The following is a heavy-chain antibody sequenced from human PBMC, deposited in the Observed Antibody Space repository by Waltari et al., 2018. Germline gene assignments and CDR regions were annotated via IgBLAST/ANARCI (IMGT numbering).Heavy chain of an antibody. CDR2: ISGSAATT. Sequence: EEQLLESGGDLVQPGGSLRLSCAASGFTFSIYALSWVRQAPGKGLEWVSAISGSAATTYYADSVKGRFTISRDNSKSTMFLQMNSLRADDTAIYFCAKGRGSIAVAAQGGHYFDYWGQGALVSVSS. CDR3: AKGRGSIAVAAQGGHYFDY. J-gene: IGHJ4*02. CDR1: GFTFSIYA. V-gene: IGHV3-23*01. D-gene: IGHD6-19*01.